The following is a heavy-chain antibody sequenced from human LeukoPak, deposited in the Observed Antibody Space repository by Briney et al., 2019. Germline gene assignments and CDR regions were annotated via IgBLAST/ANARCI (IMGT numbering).Heavy chain of an antibody. CDR2: FDPEDAET. Sequence: ASVKVSCKVSGYTLTELSMHGVRQTPGKRHEWMLGFDPEDAETIYAQKFQGRLTMTEDTSTDTAYMELSSLRSEDTAVYYCATDPIYDSSGMLEPGYFQHWGQGTLVTVSS. CDR3: ATDPIYDSSGMLEPGYFQH. D-gene: IGHD3-22*01. J-gene: IGHJ1*01. CDR1: GYTLTELS. V-gene: IGHV1-24*01.